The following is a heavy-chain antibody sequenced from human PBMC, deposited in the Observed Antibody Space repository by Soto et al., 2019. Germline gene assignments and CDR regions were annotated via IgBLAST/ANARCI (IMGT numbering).Heavy chain of an antibody. CDR3: ARGCGGDCYSAPPSDY. V-gene: IGHV3-33*01. CDR2: VWYNGDTK. Sequence: ESGGGVVQPGTSLRLSCAASGFTFGNYGMHWVRQAPGTGLEWVAVVWYNGDTKHYADSVKGRFTISRDNSKNTLYLQMNSLRADDTAVYYCARGCGGDCYSAPPSDYWGQGTLVTVSS. J-gene: IGHJ4*02. D-gene: IGHD2-21*02. CDR1: GFTFGNYG.